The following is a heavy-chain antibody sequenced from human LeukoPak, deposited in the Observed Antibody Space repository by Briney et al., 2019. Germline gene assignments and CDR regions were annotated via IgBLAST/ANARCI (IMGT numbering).Heavy chain of an antibody. CDR1: GYTFTSYG. J-gene: IGHJ4*02. V-gene: IGHV1-18*01. Sequence: ASVKVSCKASGYTFTSYGISWVRQAPGQGLEWMGWISAYNGNTNYAQKLQGRVTMTTDTSTSTAYLELKSLRSDDTAVYYCARSVCSSTSCPLDYLGQGTLVTVSS. D-gene: IGHD2-2*01. CDR3: ARSVCSSTSCPLDY. CDR2: ISAYNGNT.